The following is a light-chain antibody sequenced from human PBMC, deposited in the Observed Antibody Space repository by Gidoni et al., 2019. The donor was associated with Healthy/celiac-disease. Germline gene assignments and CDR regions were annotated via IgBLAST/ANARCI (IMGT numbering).Light chain of an antibody. Sequence: QSALTQPAYVSGSPGPSITISCTGTSSDVGGYNCVSWYQQHPGKAPKLMIYDVSNRPSGVSTRFSGSKSGNTASLTISGLQAEDEADYYCSSYTSSSTFWVFGGGTKLTVL. V-gene: IGLV2-14*03. CDR1: SSDVGGYNC. CDR2: DVS. CDR3: SSYTSSSTFWV. J-gene: IGLJ3*02.